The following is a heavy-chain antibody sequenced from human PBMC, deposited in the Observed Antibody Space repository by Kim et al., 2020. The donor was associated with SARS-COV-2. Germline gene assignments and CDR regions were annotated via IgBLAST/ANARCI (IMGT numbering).Heavy chain of an antibody. Sequence: SETLSLTCAVYGGSFSGYYWSWIRQPPGKGLEWIGEINHSGSTNYNPSLKSRVTISVDTSKNQFSLKLSSVTAADTAVYYCARGVVVPAAFYYYYYGMDV. CDR1: GGSFSGYY. D-gene: IGHD2-2*01. CDR3: ARGVVVPAAFYYYYYGMDV. V-gene: IGHV4-34*01. CDR2: INHSGST. J-gene: IGHJ6*01.